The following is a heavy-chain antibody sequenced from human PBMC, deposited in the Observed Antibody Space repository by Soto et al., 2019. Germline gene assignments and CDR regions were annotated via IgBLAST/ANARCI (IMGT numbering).Heavy chain of an antibody. CDR1: GGSISSSDYY. CDR2: IDYSGST. CDR3: ARGPGDGRISY. Sequence: QVQLQESGPGLVKPSQTLSLTCTVSGGSISSSDYYWSWIRQPPGKGLEWIGYIDYSGSTYYNPSLKSRITISVDTSKNQFSLKLSSVTAADTAVYYCARGPGDGRISYWGQGTLVTVSS. J-gene: IGHJ4*02. V-gene: IGHV4-30-4*01. D-gene: IGHD1-26*01.